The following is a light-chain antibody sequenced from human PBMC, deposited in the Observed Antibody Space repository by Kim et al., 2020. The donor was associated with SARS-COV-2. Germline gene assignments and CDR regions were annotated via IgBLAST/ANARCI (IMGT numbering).Light chain of an antibody. Sequence: PASISCRSSQSLLNSDDGHTYLDWYLQKPGQSPQLLIYTLSYRPSGVPDRFSGSGSGTDFTLRISRVEAEDVGVYYCMQRMKFPWTFGQGTKLEI. CDR1: QSLLNSDDGHTY. V-gene: IGKV2-40*01. J-gene: IGKJ2*01. CDR3: MQRMKFPWT. CDR2: TLS.